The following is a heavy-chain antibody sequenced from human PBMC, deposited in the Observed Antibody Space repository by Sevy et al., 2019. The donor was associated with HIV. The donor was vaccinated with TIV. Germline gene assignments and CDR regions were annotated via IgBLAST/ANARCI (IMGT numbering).Heavy chain of an antibody. V-gene: IGHV1-24*01. CDR2: FDPEDGET. J-gene: IGHJ4*02. Sequence: ASVKVSCKVSGYTLTKLGMHWVRQAPGKGLEWMGSFDPEDGETIYAQKFQGRLTMTEDTSTDTAYMDLSSLRSEDTAVYFCATTKDYYESSGPPFDYWGQGTVVTVSS. CDR3: ATTKDYYESSGPPFDY. D-gene: IGHD3-22*01. CDR1: GYTLTKLG.